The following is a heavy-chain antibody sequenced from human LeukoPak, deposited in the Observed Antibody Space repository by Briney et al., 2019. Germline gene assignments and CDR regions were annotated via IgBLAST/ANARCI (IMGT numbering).Heavy chain of an antibody. CDR1: GFTFGDYA. D-gene: IGHD1-26*01. V-gene: IGHV3-23*01. CDR2: ISGSGGST. J-gene: IGHJ3*02. CDR3: AREVGAIVGVFDI. Sequence: GGSLRLSCTASGFTFGDYAMIWVRQAPGKGLEWVSDISGSGGSTYYADSVKGRFTISRDNSKNTLYLQMNSLRAEDTAVYYCAREVGAIVGVFDIWGQGTMVTVSS.